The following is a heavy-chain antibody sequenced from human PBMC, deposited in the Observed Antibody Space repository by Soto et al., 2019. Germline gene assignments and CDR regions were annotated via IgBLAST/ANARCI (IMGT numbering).Heavy chain of an antibody. CDR1: GGSISSRDYY. CDR2: IYYSGST. Sequence: PSETLSLTCTVSGGSISSRDYYWSWIRQPPGKCLEWIGYIYYSGSTYYNPSLKSRVTISVDTSKNQFSLKLSSVTAADRAVYYCARGPYYGRDWGQGTLVTVSS. J-gene: IGHJ4*02. V-gene: IGHV4-30-4*01. CDR3: ARGPYYGRD. D-gene: IGHD3-22*01.